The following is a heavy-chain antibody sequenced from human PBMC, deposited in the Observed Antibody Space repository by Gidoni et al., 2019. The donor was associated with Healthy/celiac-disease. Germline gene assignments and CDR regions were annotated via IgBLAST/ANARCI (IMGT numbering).Heavy chain of an antibody. V-gene: IGHV3-23*04. CDR3: AKEVLGVVAATD. CDR2: ISGSGTST. D-gene: IGHD2-15*01. J-gene: IGHJ4*02. CDR1: GFPFNNYA. Sequence: VPLVDAWGGLVQPGGSLRLSGAASGFPFNNYAMTLVRQAPGKGLEWVSAISGSGTSTHYADSVKGRFTISRDNAKNTLYLQMNSLRAEDTAVYYCAKEVLGVVAATDWGQGTLVTVSS.